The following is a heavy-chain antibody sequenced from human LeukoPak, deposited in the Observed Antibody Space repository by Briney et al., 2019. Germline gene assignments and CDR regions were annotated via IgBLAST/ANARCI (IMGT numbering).Heavy chain of an antibody. D-gene: IGHD2-15*01. V-gene: IGHV4-38-2*01. CDR2: VYHTGSA. J-gene: IGHJ4*02. CDR3: ARGGVVVAVYFDF. Sequence: PSKTLSPTCDLSGYLPSTDYYWGWIRKHPGKGLEWIGAVYHTGSAYYNPSLKSRVTISVDTSKNQLSLQLASVTAADTAVYYCARGGVVVAVYFDFWGQGTLVTVSS. CDR1: GYLPSTDYY.